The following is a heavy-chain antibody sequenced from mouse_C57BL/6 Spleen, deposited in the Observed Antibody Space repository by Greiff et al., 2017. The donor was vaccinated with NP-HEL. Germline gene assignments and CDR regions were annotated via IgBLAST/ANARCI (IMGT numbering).Heavy chain of an antibody. Sequence: EVQGVESGGGLVKPGGSLKLSCAASGFTFSDYGMHWVRQAPEKGLEWVAYISSGSSTIYYADTVKGRFTISRDNAKNTLFLQMTSLRSDDTAMYYCAQGPPYYSNYEGFAYWGQGTLVTVSA. V-gene: IGHV5-17*01. CDR1: GFTFSDYG. CDR3: AQGPPYYSNYEGFAY. D-gene: IGHD2-5*01. CDR2: ISSGSSTI. J-gene: IGHJ3*01.